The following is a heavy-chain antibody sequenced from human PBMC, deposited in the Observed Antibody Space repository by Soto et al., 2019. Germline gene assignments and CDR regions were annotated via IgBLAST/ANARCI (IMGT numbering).Heavy chain of an antibody. Sequence: GGSLRLSCAASGFTFSSYGMHWVRQAPGKGLEWVAVISYDGSNKYYADSVKGRFTISRDNSKNTLYLQMNSLRAEDTAVYYCAKSYYDILTGYNDAFDIWGQGTMVTVSS. V-gene: IGHV3-30*18. D-gene: IGHD3-9*01. CDR3: AKSYYDILTGYNDAFDI. J-gene: IGHJ3*02. CDR1: GFTFSSYG. CDR2: ISYDGSNK.